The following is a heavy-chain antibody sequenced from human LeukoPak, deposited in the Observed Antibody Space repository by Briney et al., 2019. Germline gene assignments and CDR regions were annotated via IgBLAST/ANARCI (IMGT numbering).Heavy chain of an antibody. J-gene: IGHJ4*02. CDR2: IWYDGSNK. D-gene: IGHD3-22*01. Sequence: GGSLRLSCAASGFTFSSYGMHWVRQAPGKGLEWVAVIWYDGSNKYYADSVKGRFTISRDNCKNTLYLQMNSLRAEDTAVYYCARDTRNYDSSGYYDFDYWGQGTLVTVSS. CDR3: ARDTRNYDSSGYYDFDY. V-gene: IGHV3-33*01. CDR1: GFTFSSYG.